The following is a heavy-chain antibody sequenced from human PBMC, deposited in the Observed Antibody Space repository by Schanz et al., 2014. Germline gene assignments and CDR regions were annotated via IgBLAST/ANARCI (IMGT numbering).Heavy chain of an antibody. CDR2: INTGVNT. J-gene: IGHJ2*01. CDR1: GFTYGDYA. CDR3: AKDAPYPFDL. Sequence: VQLVDSGGGLVKPGGSLRLSCTASGFTYGDYAMTWVRQAPGKGLEWVSAINTGVNTYYADSVKGRFTISRDNSKNTLYLQMNSLRAEDTAIYYCAKDAPYPFDLWGRGTLITVSS. V-gene: IGHV3-23*04.